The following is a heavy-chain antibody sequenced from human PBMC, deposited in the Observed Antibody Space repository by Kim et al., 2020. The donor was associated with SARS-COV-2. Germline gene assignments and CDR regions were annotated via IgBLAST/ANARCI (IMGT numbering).Heavy chain of an antibody. CDR1: GYSFTSYW. J-gene: IGHJ4*02. Sequence: GESLKISCKGSGYSFTSYWIGWVRQMPGKGLEWMGIIYPGDSDTRYNPSFQGQVTISVDKSISTAYLQWSSLKASDTAIYFCSRQGLSIPTTERVYWGQGTLVTVSS. CDR2: IYPGDSDT. CDR3: SRQGLSIPTTERVY. V-gene: IGHV5-51*01. D-gene: IGHD3-3*01.